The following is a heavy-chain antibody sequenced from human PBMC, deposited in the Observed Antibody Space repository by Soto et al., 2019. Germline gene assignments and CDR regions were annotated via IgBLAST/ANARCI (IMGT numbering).Heavy chain of an antibody. CDR3: ATFYNLMVRGLNWFDP. Sequence: ASVKVSCKVSGYTLTELSMHWVRQAPGKGLEWMGGFDPEDGETIYAQKFQGRVTMTEDTSTDTAYMELSSLRSEVTAVYYCATFYNLMVRGLNWFDPCGQGTLVTVSS. CDR1: GYTLTELS. CDR2: FDPEDGET. V-gene: IGHV1-24*01. J-gene: IGHJ5*02. D-gene: IGHD3-10*01.